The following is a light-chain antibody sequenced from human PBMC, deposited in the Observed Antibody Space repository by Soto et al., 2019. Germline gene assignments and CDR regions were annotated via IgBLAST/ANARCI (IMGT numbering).Light chain of an antibody. CDR1: QSVSSSY. V-gene: IGKV3-20*01. CDR3: HQYDSSPLT. J-gene: IGKJ4*01. Sequence: EIVLTQSPGTLSLSPGERATLSCRASQSVSSSYLAWYQQKPGQAPRLLIYGASSRATGIPDRFSGSGSGTDLTLTISRLEPEDFAGYYCHQYDSSPLTFGGGTKVEIK. CDR2: GAS.